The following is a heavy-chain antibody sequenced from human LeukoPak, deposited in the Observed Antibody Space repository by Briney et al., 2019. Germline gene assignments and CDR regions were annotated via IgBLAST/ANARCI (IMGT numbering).Heavy chain of an antibody. J-gene: IGHJ6*03. Sequence: GGSLRLSRAASGFTFSSYEMNWVRQAPGKGLEWVSYISSSGSTIYYADSVKGRFTISRDNAKNSLYLQMNSLRAEDTALYYCAREVATTDYYYYLDVWGKGTTVTISS. CDR1: GFTFSSYE. CDR3: AREVATTDYYYYLDV. CDR2: ISSSGSTI. D-gene: IGHD5-12*01. V-gene: IGHV3-48*03.